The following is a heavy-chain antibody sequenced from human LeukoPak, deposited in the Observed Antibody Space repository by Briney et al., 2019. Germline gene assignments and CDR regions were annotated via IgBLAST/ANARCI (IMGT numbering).Heavy chain of an antibody. Sequence: ASVKVSCKASGYTFTSYGISWVRQAPGQGLEWMGWISAYIGNTNYAQKLQGRVTMTTDTSTSTAYMELRSLRSDDTAVYYCASWGGIAAAGTVYFDYWGQGTLVTVSS. CDR2: ISAYIGNT. D-gene: IGHD6-13*01. CDR1: GYTFTSYG. CDR3: ASWGGIAAAGTVYFDY. J-gene: IGHJ4*02. V-gene: IGHV1-18*01.